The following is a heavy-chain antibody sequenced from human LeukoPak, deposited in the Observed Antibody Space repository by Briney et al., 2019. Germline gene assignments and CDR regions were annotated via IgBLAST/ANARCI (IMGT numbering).Heavy chain of an antibody. CDR1: VCTFSSYA. CDR3: ARGSQVYAPYYLVY. J-gene: IGHJ4*02. Sequence: ASVNVSCKASVCTFSSYAISWVRQPPGQGREWMGGIIPIFGTANYAQKFQGRVTITTDESTSTAYMWLSRVRSEDTAVYYCARGSQVYAPYYLVYWGEGTLGTVSS. V-gene: IGHV1-69*05. CDR2: IIPIFGTA. D-gene: IGHD2-8*01.